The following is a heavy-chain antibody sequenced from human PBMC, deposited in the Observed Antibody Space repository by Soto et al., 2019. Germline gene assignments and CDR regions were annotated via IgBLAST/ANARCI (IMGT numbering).Heavy chain of an antibody. CDR2: IYYSGST. CDR3: ERQLIAARQGYNWFDP. D-gene: IGHD6-6*01. Sequence: QLQLQESGPGLMKPSETMSLTCTVSGGSISSSSYYWGWIRQPPGKGLECIGGIYYSGSTYYNPSLKCRLTISVDTSKNQFSLKLSSVTAADTAVYYCERQLIAARQGYNWFDPWGQGTLVTVSS. J-gene: IGHJ5*02. CDR1: GGSISSSSYY. V-gene: IGHV4-39*01.